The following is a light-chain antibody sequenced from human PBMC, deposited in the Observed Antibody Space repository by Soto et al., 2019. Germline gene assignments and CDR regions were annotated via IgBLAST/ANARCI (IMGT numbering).Light chain of an antibody. CDR3: SSYTDRSNYV. V-gene: IGLV2-14*01. CDR1: SSDLAIYNY. J-gene: IGLJ1*01. Sequence: QSALTQPASVSGSPGQSITISCTGTSSDLAIYNYVSWYQQQPGKAPKLMIYQVTNRPSGVSNRFSGSRSGNTASLTISGLQAEDEADYYCSSYTDRSNYVSGNGTKVTVL. CDR2: QVT.